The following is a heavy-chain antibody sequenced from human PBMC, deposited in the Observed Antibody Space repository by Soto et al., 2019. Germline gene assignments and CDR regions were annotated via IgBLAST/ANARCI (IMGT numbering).Heavy chain of an antibody. D-gene: IGHD3-10*01. Sequence: GGSLRLSCAASGFTFSNAWMNWVRQAPGKGLEWVGRIKSKTDGGTTDYAAPVKGRFTNSRDDTKNTLYLQMNSLKTEDTAVYYCTTDHEFTMVRGVYYYYGMDVWGQGTTVTVSS. CDR2: IKSKTDGGTT. CDR3: TTDHEFTMVRGVYYYYGMDV. CDR1: GFTFSNAW. V-gene: IGHV3-15*07. J-gene: IGHJ6*02.